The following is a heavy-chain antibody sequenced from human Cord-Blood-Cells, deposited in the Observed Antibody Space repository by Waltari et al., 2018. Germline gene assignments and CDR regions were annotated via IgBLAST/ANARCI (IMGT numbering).Heavy chain of an antibody. V-gene: IGHV3-30*18. CDR3: AKAGGELGIDY. Sequence: QVKLVESGGGVVQPGRSLRLSCAASGFPFSSYGMHWVRQAPGKGLEWVAVISYDGSNKYYADSVKGRFTISRDNSKNTLYLQMNSLRAEDTAVYYCAKAGGELGIDYWGQGTLVTVSS. J-gene: IGHJ4*02. CDR1: GFPFSSYG. CDR2: ISYDGSNK. D-gene: IGHD7-27*01.